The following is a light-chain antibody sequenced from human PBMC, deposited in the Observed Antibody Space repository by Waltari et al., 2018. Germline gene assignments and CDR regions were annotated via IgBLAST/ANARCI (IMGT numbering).Light chain of an antibody. J-gene: IGKJ4*01. V-gene: IGKV3D-20*02. CDR3: QHRSNWPSLT. CDR1: QSIDSNY. Sequence: EIVLTQSPGTLSLSLGESATLPCRASQSIDSNYAAWYQQKPGQAPRLLISGASTRATGIPDRFRGSESGTDFFTLTINRLEPEDFAVYYCQHRSNWPSLTFGGGTKVEI. CDR2: GAS.